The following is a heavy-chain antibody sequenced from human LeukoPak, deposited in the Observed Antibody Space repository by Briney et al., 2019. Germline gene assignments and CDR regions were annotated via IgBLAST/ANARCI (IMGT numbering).Heavy chain of an antibody. V-gene: IGHV4-39*01. CDR3: ARLIKDADAAAGTFDY. J-gene: IGHJ4*02. Sequence: SETLSLTCTVSGGSISSSSYYWGWIRQPPGKGLVWIGSIYYSGSTYYNPSLKSRVTISVDTSKNQFSLKLSSVTAADTAVYYCARLIKDADAAAGTFDYSGREPWSPSPQ. CDR1: GGSISSSSYY. D-gene: IGHD6-13*01. CDR2: IYYSGST.